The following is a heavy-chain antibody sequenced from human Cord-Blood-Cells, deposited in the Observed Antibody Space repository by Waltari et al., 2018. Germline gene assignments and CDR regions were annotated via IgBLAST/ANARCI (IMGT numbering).Heavy chain of an antibody. D-gene: IGHD4-4*01. Sequence: QLQLQESGPGLVKPSETLSLTCTVSGGSISSSSYYWGWIRQPPGKGLEWIGSIYYSGSTYYNPSLKSRVTISVDTSKNQFSLKLSSVTAADTAVYYCARKGTYSNDFDYWGQGTLVTVSS. J-gene: IGHJ4*02. CDR1: GGSISSSSYY. CDR3: ARKGTYSNDFDY. V-gene: IGHV4-39*01. CDR2: IYYSGST.